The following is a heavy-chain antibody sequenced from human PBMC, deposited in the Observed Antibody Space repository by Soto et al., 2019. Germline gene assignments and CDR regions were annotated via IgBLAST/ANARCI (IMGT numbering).Heavy chain of an antibody. CDR1: GFTFSTTG. CDR3: AKDLYGAGWYNYFDP. Sequence: QVHLVESGGGVVQPGRSLRLSCAAYGFTFSTTGMHWVRQAPGKGLEWVAMISHDGGVKHYTDSVKGRFTISRDTSNNTVYLQMNSLRPEDTAMYHCAKDLYGAGWYNYFDPWGQGTLVTVSS. J-gene: IGHJ5*02. CDR2: ISHDGGVK. D-gene: IGHD6-19*01. V-gene: IGHV3-30*18.